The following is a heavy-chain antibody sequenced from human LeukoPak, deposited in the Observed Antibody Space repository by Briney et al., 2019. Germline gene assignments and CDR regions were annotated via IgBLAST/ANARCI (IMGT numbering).Heavy chain of an antibody. Sequence: GGSLRLSCAGSGFTFSNYSMHWVRQAPGKGLVWVSGINSDGSSTNYADSVKGRFTISRDNAKNTLYLQMDSLRDEDTAVYYCGLSMVRALSPDYWGQGTLVTVSS. CDR2: INSDGSST. V-gene: IGHV3-74*01. CDR1: GFTFSNYS. D-gene: IGHD3-10*01. J-gene: IGHJ4*02. CDR3: GLSMVRALSPDY.